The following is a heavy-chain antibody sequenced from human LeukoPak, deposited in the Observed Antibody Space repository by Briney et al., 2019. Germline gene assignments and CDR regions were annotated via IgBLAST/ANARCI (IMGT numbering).Heavy chain of an antibody. D-gene: IGHD3-10*01. CDR2: IYYSGST. V-gene: IGHV4-59*01. J-gene: IGHJ4*02. CDR3: ARDRRYYGSGSYFRFDY. Sequence: SETLSLTCTVSGGSISSYYWSWIRQPPGQGLEWIGYIYYSGSTNYNPSLKSRVTISVDTSKNQFSLKLSSVTAADTAVYYCARDRRYYGSGSYFRFDYWGQGTLVTVSS. CDR1: GGSISSYY.